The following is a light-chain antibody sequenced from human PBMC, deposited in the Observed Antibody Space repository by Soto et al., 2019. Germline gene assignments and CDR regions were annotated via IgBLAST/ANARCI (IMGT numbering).Light chain of an antibody. J-gene: IGKJ4*01. CDR3: QQVKNNLPLT. V-gene: IGKV3-15*01. CDR2: GAS. CDR1: QSVSSN. Sequence: EIVMTQSPATLSVSPGERVTLSCRASQSVSSNLAWYQQKLGQAPRLLIYGASTRATGIPGRFSGSGSGTEFTLTISSLQSEDFATYYCQQVKNNLPLTFGGGTKVEIK.